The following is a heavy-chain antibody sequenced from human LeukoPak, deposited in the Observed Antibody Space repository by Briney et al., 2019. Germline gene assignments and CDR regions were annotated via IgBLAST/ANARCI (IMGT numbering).Heavy chain of an antibody. D-gene: IGHD5-18*01. Sequence: PSETLSLTCTVSGGSISSYYCSWIRQPAGKGLEWIGRIYTSGSTNYNPSLKSRVTMSVDTSKNQFSLKLSSVTAADTAVYYCAGDRGYSYGWFSPDAFDIWGQGTMVTVSS. J-gene: IGHJ3*02. CDR3: AGDRGYSYGWFSPDAFDI. CDR1: GGSISSYY. CDR2: IYTSGST. V-gene: IGHV4-4*07.